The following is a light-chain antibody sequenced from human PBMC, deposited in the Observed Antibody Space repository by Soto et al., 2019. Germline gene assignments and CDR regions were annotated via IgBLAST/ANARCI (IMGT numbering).Light chain of an antibody. CDR3: SSYTSSSFYV. Sequence: QSVLTQPASVSGSPGQSITISCTGTSSDVGGYNYVSWYQQHPGKAPKLMIYDVSNRSSGVSNRFSGSKSGNTASLTISGLQAEDEADYHCSSYTSSSFYVFGTGTKLTV. CDR2: DVS. J-gene: IGLJ1*01. V-gene: IGLV2-14*01. CDR1: SSDVGGYNY.